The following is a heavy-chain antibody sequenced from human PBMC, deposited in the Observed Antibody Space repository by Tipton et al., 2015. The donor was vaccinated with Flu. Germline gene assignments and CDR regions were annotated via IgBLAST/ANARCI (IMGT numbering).Heavy chain of an antibody. J-gene: IGHJ6*03. CDR3: ARDAGRGYYGSAFYYYYYMDV. CDR2: IIPIFGTA. Sequence: QLVQSGAEVKKPGSSVKVSCKASGGTFSSYAISWVRQAPGQGLEWMGGIIPIFGTANYAQKFQGRVTITADESTSTAYMELSSLRSEDTAVYYCARDAGRGYYGSAFYYYYYMDVWGKGTTVTVSS. CDR1: GGTFSSYA. V-gene: IGHV1-69*01. D-gene: IGHD3-10*01.